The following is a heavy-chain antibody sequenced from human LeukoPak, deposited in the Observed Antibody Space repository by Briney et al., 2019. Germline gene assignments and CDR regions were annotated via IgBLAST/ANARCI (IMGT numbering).Heavy chain of an antibody. D-gene: IGHD3-10*01. CDR1: GGTFSSHG. CDR3: ARMVRGGEFDY. J-gene: IGHJ4*02. Sequence: ASVKVSCKASGGTFSSHGISWVRQAPGQGLEWMGWISAYNGNTNYAQKLQGRVTMTTDTSTSTAYMELRSLRSDDTAVYYCARMVRGGEFDYWGQGTLVTVSS. V-gene: IGHV1-18*01. CDR2: ISAYNGNT.